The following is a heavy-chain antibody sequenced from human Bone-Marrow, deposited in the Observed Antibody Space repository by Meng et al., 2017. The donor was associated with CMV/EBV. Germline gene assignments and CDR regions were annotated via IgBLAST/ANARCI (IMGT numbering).Heavy chain of an antibody. D-gene: IGHD6-6*01. V-gene: IGHV3-30*02. CDR3: AKDRVAARSTKCFDY. CDR1: GCTFGDYA. Sequence: GESLKISCTASGCTFGDYAMSWVRQAPGKGLEWVAFIRYDGSNKYYADSVKGRFTISRDNSKNTLYLQMNSLRAEDTAVYYCAKDRVAARSTKCFDYWGQGTLVTVSS. J-gene: IGHJ4*02. CDR2: IRYDGSNK.